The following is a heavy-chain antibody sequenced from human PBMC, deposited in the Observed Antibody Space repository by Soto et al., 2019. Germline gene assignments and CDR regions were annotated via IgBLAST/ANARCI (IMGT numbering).Heavy chain of an antibody. CDR3: ARDLKPYYYYYYGMDV. V-gene: IGHV3-33*01. Sequence: GGSLRLSCAASGFTFSSYVMHWVRQAPGKGLEWVAVIWYDGINKYYADSVKGRFTISRDNSKNTLYLQMNSLRAEDTAVYYCARDLKPYYYYYYGMDVWGQGTTVTV. CDR1: GFTFSSYV. J-gene: IGHJ6*02. CDR2: IWYDGINK.